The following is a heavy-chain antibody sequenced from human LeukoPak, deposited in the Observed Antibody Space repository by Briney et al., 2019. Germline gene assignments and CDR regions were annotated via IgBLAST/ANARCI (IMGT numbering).Heavy chain of an antibody. CDR2: IYYSGST. V-gene: IGHV4-30-4*08. CDR3: ARFRYDVITMIVRD. D-gene: IGHD3-22*01. CDR1: GGSISSGDYY. J-gene: IGHJ4*02. Sequence: SETLSLTCTVSGGSISSGDYYLSWIRQPPGKGLEWIGYIYYSGSTYYNPSLKSRVTISVDTSKNQFSLKLSSVTAADTAVYYCARFRYDVITMIVRDWGQGTLVTVSS.